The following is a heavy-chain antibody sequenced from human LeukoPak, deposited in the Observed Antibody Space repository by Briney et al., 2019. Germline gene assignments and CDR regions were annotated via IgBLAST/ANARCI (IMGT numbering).Heavy chain of an antibody. CDR3: AKDGYSSSRTLAY. CDR1: GFTFSSYG. D-gene: IGHD6-13*01. J-gene: IGHJ4*02. CDR2: ISYDGSNK. Sequence: GGSLRLSCAASGFTFSSYGMHWVRQAPGKGLEWVAVISYDGSNKYYADSVKGRFTISRDNSKNTLYLQMNSLRAEDTAVYYCAKDGYSSSRTLAYWGQGTLVTVSS. V-gene: IGHV3-30*18.